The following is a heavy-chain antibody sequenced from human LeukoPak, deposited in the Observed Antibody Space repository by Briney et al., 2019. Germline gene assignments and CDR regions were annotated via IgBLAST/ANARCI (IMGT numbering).Heavy chain of an antibody. V-gene: IGHV3-23*01. Sequence: GGSLRLSCAASGFTFSSYAMSWVRQAPGKGLAWVSAISGSGGSTYYADSVKGRFTISRDNSKNTLYLQMNSLRAEDTAVYYCARLANYCSGGSCYYYYYSMDVWGQGTTVTVSS. CDR3: ARLANYCSGGSCYYYYYSMDV. D-gene: IGHD2-15*01. CDR1: GFTFSSYA. J-gene: IGHJ6*02. CDR2: ISGSGGST.